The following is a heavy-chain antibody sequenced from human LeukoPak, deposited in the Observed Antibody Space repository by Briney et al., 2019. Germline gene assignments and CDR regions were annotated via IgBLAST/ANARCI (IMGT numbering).Heavy chain of an antibody. V-gene: IGHV5-51*01. CDR1: GYSFPSYW. Sequence: GESLKISCKISGYSFPSYWIAWVRQMPGKGLEWMGIIYRGDSDTRYSPSFQGQVTISADKSISTAYLQWSSLKASDTAMYYCARHLRYYDILTGYYNRDDAFDIWGQGTMVTVSS. J-gene: IGHJ3*02. D-gene: IGHD3-9*01. CDR3: ARHLRYYDILTGYYNRDDAFDI. CDR2: IYRGDSDT.